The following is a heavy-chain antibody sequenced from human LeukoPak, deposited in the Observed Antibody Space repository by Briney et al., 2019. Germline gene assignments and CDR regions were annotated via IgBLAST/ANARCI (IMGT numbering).Heavy chain of an antibody. Sequence: SETLSLTCTVSGGSISSGGYYWSWIRQHPGKGLEWIGYIYYSGSTYYNPSLKSRVTVSVDTSKNQFSLKLSSVTAADTAVYYCASQNYYDSSGYYDYWGQGTLVTVSS. CDR1: GGSISSGGYY. D-gene: IGHD3-22*01. CDR3: ASQNYYDSSGYYDY. V-gene: IGHV4-31*03. J-gene: IGHJ4*02. CDR2: IYYSGST.